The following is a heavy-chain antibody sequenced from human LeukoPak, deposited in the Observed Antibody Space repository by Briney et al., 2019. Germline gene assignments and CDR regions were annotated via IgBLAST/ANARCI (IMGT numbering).Heavy chain of an antibody. D-gene: IGHD5-18*01. CDR2: IIPILGIA. Sequence: SVKVSCKASGGTFSSYTISWVRQAPGQGLEWMGRIIPILGIANYAQKFQGRVTITADKSTSTAYMELSSLRSEDTAVYYCARAVRGVDTAMVGYNWFDPWGQGTLITVSS. CDR3: ARAVRGVDTAMVGYNWFDP. V-gene: IGHV1-69*02. J-gene: IGHJ5*02. CDR1: GGTFSSYT.